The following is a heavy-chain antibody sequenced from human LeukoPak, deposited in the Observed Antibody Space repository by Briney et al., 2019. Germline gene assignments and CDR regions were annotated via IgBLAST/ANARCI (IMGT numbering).Heavy chain of an antibody. V-gene: IGHV5-51*01. Sequence: GESLKISCKGSGYSFTSYWIGWVRQMPGKGLEWMGIIYPGDSDTRYSPSFQGQVTISADKSISTAYLQWSSLKASDTAMYYCARRAGDGVDPYYYYYMDVWGKGTTVTVSS. CDR2: IYPGDSDT. CDR1: GYSFTSYW. D-gene: IGHD2-15*01. J-gene: IGHJ6*03. CDR3: ARRAGDGVDPYYYYYMDV.